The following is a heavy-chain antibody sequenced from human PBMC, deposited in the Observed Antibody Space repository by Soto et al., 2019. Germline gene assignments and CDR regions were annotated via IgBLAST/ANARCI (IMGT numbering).Heavy chain of an antibody. J-gene: IGHJ6*02. CDR1: GGSISSSNW. CDR3: ASCSRRWGYYYGMEV. Sequence: KTSETLSLTCAVSGGSISSSNWWSWVRQPPGKGLEWIGEIYHSGSTNYNPSLKSRVTISVDKSKNQFSLKLSSVTAADTAVYYCASCSRRWGYYYGMEVWGQGTTVTVS. D-gene: IGHD6-13*01. CDR2: IYHSGST. V-gene: IGHV4-4*02.